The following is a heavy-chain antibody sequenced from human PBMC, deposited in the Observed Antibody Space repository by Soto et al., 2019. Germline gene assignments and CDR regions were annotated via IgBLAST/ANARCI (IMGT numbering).Heavy chain of an antibody. CDR3: AKGDLDFDL. CDR1: GFTFSSYA. J-gene: IGHJ2*01. CDR2: FSGSGGNT. Sequence: PGGSLRLSCAASGFTFSSYAMSWVRQAPGKGLEWVSAFSGSGGNTYYADSVKGRFTISRDNSKNTLYVQMNSLRADDTAVYYCAKGDLDFDLWGRGTLVNVPS. V-gene: IGHV3-23*01.